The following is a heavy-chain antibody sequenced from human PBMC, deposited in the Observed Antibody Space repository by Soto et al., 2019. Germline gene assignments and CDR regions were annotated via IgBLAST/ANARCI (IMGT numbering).Heavy chain of an antibody. D-gene: IGHD6-6*01. CDR3: VPLRPSTITARPGMDV. Sequence: QVQLVQSGAEVKKPGSSVKVSCKTSGATFSNYALTWVRQVPGQGLEWMGGIIPLFATTNYAKKCQGRVTITADESTRTAYKEMSSLRSDHTAVYCCVPLRPSTITARPGMDVWGQGTTVTVSS. J-gene: IGHJ6*02. CDR1: GATFSNYA. V-gene: IGHV1-69*01. CDR2: IIPLFATT.